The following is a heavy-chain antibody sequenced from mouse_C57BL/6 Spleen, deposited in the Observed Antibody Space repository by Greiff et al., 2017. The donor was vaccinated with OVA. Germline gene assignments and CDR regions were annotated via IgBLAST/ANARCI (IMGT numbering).Heavy chain of an antibody. CDR1: GYSITSGYY. J-gene: IGHJ2*01. CDR3: ARDRGDY. D-gene: IGHD3-1*01. Sequence: DVQLQESGPGLVKPSQSLSLTCSVTGYSITSGYYWNWIRQFPGNKLEWMGYISYDGSNNYNPSLKNRISITRDTSKNQFFLKLNSVTTEDTATYYCARDRGDYWGQGTTLTVSS. CDR2: ISYDGSN. V-gene: IGHV3-6*01.